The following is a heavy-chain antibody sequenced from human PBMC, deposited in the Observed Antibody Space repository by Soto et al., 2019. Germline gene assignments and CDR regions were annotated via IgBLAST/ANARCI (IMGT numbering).Heavy chain of an antibody. CDR2: ISSSSSYI. V-gene: IGHV3-21*01. J-gene: IGHJ4*02. Sequence: EVQLVESGGGLVKPGGSLRLSCAASGFTFSSYSMNWVRQAPGNGLEWVSSISSSSSYIYYADSVKGRFTISRDNAKNSLYLQMNSLRAEDTAVYYCARDRGGSYPTGYFDYWGQGTLVTVSS. CDR3: ARDRGGSYPTGYFDY. CDR1: GFTFSSYS. D-gene: IGHD1-26*01.